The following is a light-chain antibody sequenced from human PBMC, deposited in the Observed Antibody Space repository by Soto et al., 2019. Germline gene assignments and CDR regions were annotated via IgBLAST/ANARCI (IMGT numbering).Light chain of an antibody. V-gene: IGLV2-8*01. Sequence: QSALTQPPSASGSPGQSVAISCTGTSSDVGGYNYVSWYQQHPGKAPKLMISEVNIRPSGVPDRFSGSKSGNTASLTVSGLQAEDEADYYCSSYAGSNNYVVFGGGTKLTVL. CDR2: EVN. J-gene: IGLJ2*01. CDR3: SSYAGSNNYVV. CDR1: SSDVGGYNY.